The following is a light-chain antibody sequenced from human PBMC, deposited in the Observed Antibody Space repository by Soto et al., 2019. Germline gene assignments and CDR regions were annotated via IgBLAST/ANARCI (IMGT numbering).Light chain of an antibody. Sequence: QSVLTQPASVSGSPGQSITISCIGTSSDVGSYNYVSWYQQNPGKAPKLIIHDVSNRPSGVSNRFSGSKSGNTASLTISGLQAEDEANYYCSSYTSTNTLIFGGGTQLTVL. CDR3: SSYTSTNTLI. J-gene: IGLJ2*01. CDR1: SSDVGSYNY. CDR2: DVS. V-gene: IGLV2-14*01.